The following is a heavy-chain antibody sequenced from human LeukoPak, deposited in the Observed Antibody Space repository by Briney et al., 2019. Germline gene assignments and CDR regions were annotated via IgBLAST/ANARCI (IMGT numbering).Heavy chain of an antibody. CDR3: ARRYYDVLTGYYYYDMDV. Sequence: GGSLRLSCAASEFTFSIYGIHGFRQPPARGLGGVAVISNDGSDKYYTDSVKGRCTISRHNSKNTRYLQMNSLRAEDTAVYYCARRYYDVLTGYYYYDMDVWGEGTTVTVSS. V-gene: IGHV3-30*03. D-gene: IGHD3-9*01. CDR2: ISNDGSDK. CDR1: EFTFSIYG. J-gene: IGHJ6*04.